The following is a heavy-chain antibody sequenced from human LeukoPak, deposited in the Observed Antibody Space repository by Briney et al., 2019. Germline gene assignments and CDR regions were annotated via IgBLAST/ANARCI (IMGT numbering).Heavy chain of an antibody. CDR3: ARYPGIAVAGPSDY. J-gene: IGHJ4*02. CDR2: INPSGGST. CDR1: GYTFTSYY. D-gene: IGHD6-19*01. V-gene: IGHV1-46*01. Sequence: ASVKVSCKASGYTFTSYYMHWVRQAPGQGLEWMGIINPSGGSTSYAQKFQGRVTMTRDMSTSTVYMELRSLRSDDTAVYYCARYPGIAVAGPSDYWGQGTLVTVSS.